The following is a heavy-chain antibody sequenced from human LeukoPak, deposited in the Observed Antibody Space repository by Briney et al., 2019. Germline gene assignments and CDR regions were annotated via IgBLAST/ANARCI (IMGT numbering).Heavy chain of an antibody. CDR1: GGSFSSYY. D-gene: IGHD2-15*01. J-gene: IGHJ4*02. CDR2: IYYSGST. Sequence: SETLSLTCTVSGGSFSSYYWSWIRQPPGKGLEWIGNIYYSGSTNYNPSLKSRVTISVDTSKNQFSLQLSSVTAADTASYYCARTYCSGGSCHFDYWGQGTLVTVSS. V-gene: IGHV4-59*08. CDR3: ARTYCSGGSCHFDY.